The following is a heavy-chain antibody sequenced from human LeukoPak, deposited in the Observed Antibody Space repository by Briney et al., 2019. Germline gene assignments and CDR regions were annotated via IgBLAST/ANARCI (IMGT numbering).Heavy chain of an antibody. CDR1: GDSVSNNSHS. J-gene: IGHJ4*02. Sequence: SETLSLTCTVSGDSVSNNSHSWAWIRKSPGKGLEWIGSIYHSGGTYYRSSLKSRVTISVDTSKNQFSLRLSSVTAADTALYYCAREGGVDDYSDRGPFDSWGQGTLVTVSS. V-gene: IGHV4-38-2*02. D-gene: IGHD4-17*01. CDR3: AREGGVDDYSDRGPFDS. CDR2: IYHSGGT.